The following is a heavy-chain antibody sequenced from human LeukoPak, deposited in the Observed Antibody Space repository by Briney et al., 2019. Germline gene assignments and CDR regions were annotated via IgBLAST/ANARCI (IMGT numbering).Heavy chain of an antibody. Sequence: GGSLRLSCAASGFTFSSYAMSWVRQAPGKGLEWVSAISGSGDSTYYADSVKGRFTISRDNSKNTLYLQMNSLRAEDTAVYYCAKDPPDYYDSNPLGYWGQGTLVTVSS. CDR2: ISGSGDST. J-gene: IGHJ4*02. CDR3: AKDPPDYYDSNPLGY. CDR1: GFTFSSYA. V-gene: IGHV3-23*01. D-gene: IGHD3-22*01.